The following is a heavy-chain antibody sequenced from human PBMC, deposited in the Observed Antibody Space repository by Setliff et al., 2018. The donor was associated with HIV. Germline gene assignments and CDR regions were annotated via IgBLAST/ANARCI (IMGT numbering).Heavy chain of an antibody. CDR2: FYTSGTT. CDR3: ARVVVVAATPEYFQH. J-gene: IGHJ1*01. Sequence: SETLSLTCSVSGGSLSSGSHYCTWLRQAAGKGLEWIGHFYTSGTTYYNPSLKSRVTISVDTSKNQFSLKLSSVTAADTAVYYCARVVVVAATPEYFQHWGQGTLVTVSS. D-gene: IGHD2-15*01. V-gene: IGHV4-61*09. CDR1: GGSLSSGSHY.